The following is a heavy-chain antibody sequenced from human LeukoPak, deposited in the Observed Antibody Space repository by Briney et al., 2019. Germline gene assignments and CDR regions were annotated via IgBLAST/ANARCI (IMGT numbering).Heavy chain of an antibody. J-gene: IGHJ4*02. V-gene: IGHV5-51*01. CDR3: ATSESQTKFDY. CDR1: GSHFPHFW. Sequence: GGSLQISCQTSGSHFPHFWIGWVRPVTGKGLEWMGIIFPGDSDTPYSPSFQGQVTISADKSISTAYLQWSSLKASDTAMYYCATSESQTKFDYWGQGALVTVSS. D-gene: IGHD1/OR15-1a*01. CDR2: IFPGDSDT.